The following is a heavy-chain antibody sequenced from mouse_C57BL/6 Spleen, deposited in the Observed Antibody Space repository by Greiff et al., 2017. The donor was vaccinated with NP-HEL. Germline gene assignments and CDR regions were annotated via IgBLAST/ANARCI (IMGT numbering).Heavy chain of an antibody. CDR2: IYPGDGDT. D-gene: IGHD1-1*01. Sequence: VQLQQSGPELVKPGASVKISCKASGYAFSSSWMNWVKQRPGKGLEWIGRIYPGDGDTNYNGKFKGKATLTADKSSSTAYMQLSSLTSEDSAVYFCARWYYGSSYEYAMDYWGQRTSVTVSS. CDR3: ARWYYGSSYEYAMDY. V-gene: IGHV1-82*01. J-gene: IGHJ4*01. CDR1: GYAFSSSW.